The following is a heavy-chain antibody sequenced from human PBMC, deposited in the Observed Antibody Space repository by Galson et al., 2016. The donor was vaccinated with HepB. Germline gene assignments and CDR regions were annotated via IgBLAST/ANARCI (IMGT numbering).Heavy chain of an antibody. Sequence: SLRLSCAASGFTFDDYGMHWVRQAPGKGPEWVSGISWNSGSVGYADSVKGRFTISRDNAKNSLFLQMNSLRTEDTAFYYCAKDVGTGGYAPGYYYGVDVWGQGTTGTVSS. CDR3: AKDVGTGGYAPGYYYGVDV. CDR1: GFTFDDYG. CDR2: ISWNSGSV. D-gene: IGHD5-18*01. V-gene: IGHV3-9*01. J-gene: IGHJ6*02.